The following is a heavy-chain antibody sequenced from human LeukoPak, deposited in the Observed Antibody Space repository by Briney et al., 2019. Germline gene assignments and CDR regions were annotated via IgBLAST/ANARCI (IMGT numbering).Heavy chain of an antibody. CDR3: AGHMTGSLNWFDP. D-gene: IGHD2-15*01. Sequence: PSETLSLTCTVSGGSISSSSYYWGWIRQPPGKGLEWIGSIYYSGSTYYNPSLKSRVTISVDTSKNQFSLKLSSVTAADMAVYYCAGHMTGSLNWFDPWGQGTLVTVSS. V-gene: IGHV4-39*01. J-gene: IGHJ5*02. CDR2: IYYSGST. CDR1: GGSISSSSYY.